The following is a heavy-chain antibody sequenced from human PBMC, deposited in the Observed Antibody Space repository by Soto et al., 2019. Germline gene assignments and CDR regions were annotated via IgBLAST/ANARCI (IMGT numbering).Heavy chain of an antibody. CDR1: NGSISNFY. CDR2: IHGSGSA. V-gene: IGHV4-4*07. J-gene: IGHJ5*02. CDR3: ARSSHKESWFDP. D-gene: IGHD6-13*01. Sequence: SETLSLTCTVSNGSISNFYWNWIRQSAGKGLEWIGRIHGSGSATYDPSLRSRVTMSVDTSKNQFSLKVNSVTGADTAVYYCARSSHKESWFDPWGQGTLVTVSS.